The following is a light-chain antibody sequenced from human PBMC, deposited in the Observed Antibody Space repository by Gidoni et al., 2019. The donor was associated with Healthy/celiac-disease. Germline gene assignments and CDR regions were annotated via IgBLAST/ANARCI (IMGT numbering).Light chain of an antibody. J-gene: IGLJ2*01. CDR3: QVWDSSSDHVV. Sequence: PGKTARITCGGNNIGSKSVHWYQQKPGQAPVLVIYYDSDRPSGIPERFSGSNAGNTATLTISRVEAGDEADYYCQVWDSSSDHVVFGGGTKLTVL. V-gene: IGLV3-21*04. CDR1: NIGSKS. CDR2: YDS.